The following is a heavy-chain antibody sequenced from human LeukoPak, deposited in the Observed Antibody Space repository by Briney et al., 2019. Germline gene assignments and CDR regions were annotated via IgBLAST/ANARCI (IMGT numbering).Heavy chain of an antibody. V-gene: IGHV1-2*06. CDR2: INPNSGAT. CDR3: ARTSVTTISYWYFDP. J-gene: IGHJ2*01. Sequence: GASVKVSCKASGYRFTGYFMHWVRQAPGQGLEWMGRINPNSGATNYAQKFQGRVTMTRDTSISTAYMELSSLISDDTAVYYCARTSVTTISYWYFDPWGRGTLVTVSS. CDR1: GYRFTGYF. D-gene: IGHD5-12*01.